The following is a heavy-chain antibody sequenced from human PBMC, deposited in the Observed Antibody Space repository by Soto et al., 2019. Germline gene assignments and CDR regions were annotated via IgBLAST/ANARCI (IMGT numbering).Heavy chain of an antibody. Sequence: QVQLVESGGGVVQPGRSVRLSCAASGFTFRSYGMHWVRLAPGKGLEWVALIWYDGNNKYYADSVKGRFTISRDNSKNMLYLPINSLRAEDTAIYYCARLGGSGSYTVDYWGQGTLVTVSS. CDR2: IWYDGNNK. D-gene: IGHD3-10*01. V-gene: IGHV3-33*01. J-gene: IGHJ4*02. CDR3: ARLGGSGSYTVDY. CDR1: GFTFRSYG.